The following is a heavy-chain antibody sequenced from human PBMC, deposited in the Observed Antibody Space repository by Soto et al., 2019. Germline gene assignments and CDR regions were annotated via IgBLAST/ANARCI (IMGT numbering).Heavy chain of an antibody. CDR2: ISSSSSYI. Sequence: PGGSLRLSCAASGFTFSIYSMKWVRHAPGKGLEWVSSISSSSSYIHYADSVKGRFTISRDNAKNSLYLQMNSLRAEDTAVYYCARDHGSSWYLTSFDYWGQGTLVTVSS. D-gene: IGHD6-13*01. V-gene: IGHV3-21*01. CDR3: ARDHGSSWYLTSFDY. J-gene: IGHJ4*02. CDR1: GFTFSIYS.